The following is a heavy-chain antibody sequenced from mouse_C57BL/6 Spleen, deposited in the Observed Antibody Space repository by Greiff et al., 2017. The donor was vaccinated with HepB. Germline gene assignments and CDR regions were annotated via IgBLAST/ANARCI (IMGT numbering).Heavy chain of an antibody. Sequence: EVNVVESGGGLVKPGGSLKLSCAASGFTFSSYAMSWVRQTPEKRLEWVATISDGGSYTYYPDNVKGRFTISRDNAKNNLYLQMSHLKSEDTAMYYCARETYHPFAYWGQGTLVTVSA. CDR2: ISDGGSYT. J-gene: IGHJ3*01. CDR1: GFTFSSYA. D-gene: IGHD5-1*01. V-gene: IGHV5-4*01. CDR3: ARETYHPFAY.